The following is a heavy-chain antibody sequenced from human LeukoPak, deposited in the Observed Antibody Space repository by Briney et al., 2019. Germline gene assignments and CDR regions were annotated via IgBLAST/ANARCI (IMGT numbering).Heavy chain of an antibody. CDR2: IKEDGSEA. J-gene: IGHJ4*02. Sequence: GGSLRLSCAASGFTFSSYAMSWVRQAPGKGLEWVANIKEDGSEAYYVDSVKGRFIIFRDNAKNLLYLQMNSLSAEDTAVYYCARDPAAWGYGYNYWGQGTLVTVSS. V-gene: IGHV3-7*01. CDR3: ARDPAAWGYGYNY. D-gene: IGHD5-18*01. CDR1: GFTFSSYA.